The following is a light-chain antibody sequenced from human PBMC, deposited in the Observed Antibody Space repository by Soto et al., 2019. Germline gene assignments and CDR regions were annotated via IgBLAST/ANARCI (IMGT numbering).Light chain of an antibody. J-gene: IGKJ1*01. CDR3: QKYVSSPWT. Sequence: EIVLTQSPGTLSLSPGERATLSCRASQSVSSSNLVWYQQKPGQAPTLLIYGASTRATGIPDRFSGSGSGTDFTLTISRLEPEDFAVYFCQKYVSSPWTFGQGTKVEI. CDR2: GAS. CDR1: QSVSSSN. V-gene: IGKV3-20*01.